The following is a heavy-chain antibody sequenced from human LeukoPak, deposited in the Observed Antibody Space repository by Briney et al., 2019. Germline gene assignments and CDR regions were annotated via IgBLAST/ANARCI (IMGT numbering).Heavy chain of an antibody. J-gene: IGHJ4*02. Sequence: GGSLRLSCAASGFTFSSYAMSWVRQAPGKGLEWVANIKEDGGEKFFADFVKGRFTISRDNAKNSLYLQMNSLRPEDTALYYCARATYGSSGLGYWGQGTLVTVSS. CDR3: ARATYGSSGLGY. D-gene: IGHD3-22*01. CDR1: GFTFSSYA. V-gene: IGHV3-7*04. CDR2: IKEDGGEK.